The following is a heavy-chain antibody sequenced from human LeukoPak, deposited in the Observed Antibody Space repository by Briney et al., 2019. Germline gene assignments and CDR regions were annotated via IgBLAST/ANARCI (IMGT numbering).Heavy chain of an antibody. CDR2: ISYDGSQT. CDR1: GYTFINYG. D-gene: IGHD2-15*01. CDR3: VKDDAGLPDY. V-gene: IGHV3-30*18. Sequence: GGSLRLSCAASGYTFINYGLHWVRQAPGKGLEWVAVISYDGSQTFYRDSVKGRFTISRDDSKNTLHLQMNSLRIEDTAIYYCVKDDAGLPDYWGQGTLVTVSS. J-gene: IGHJ4*02.